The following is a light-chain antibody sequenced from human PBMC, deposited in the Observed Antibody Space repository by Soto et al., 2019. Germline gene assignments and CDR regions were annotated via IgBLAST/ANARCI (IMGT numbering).Light chain of an antibody. V-gene: IGKV1-27*01. Sequence: DIQMTQSPSSLSASVGDRVTITCRATQGISNYLAWYQQKPGKVPKLLIYAASTLQSGVPSRFSGSGSGTDFTLTISSLQPEDVTTYYCQRYISAPFTFGPGTNVDIK. CDR2: AAS. CDR1: QGISNY. CDR3: QRYISAPFT. J-gene: IGKJ3*01.